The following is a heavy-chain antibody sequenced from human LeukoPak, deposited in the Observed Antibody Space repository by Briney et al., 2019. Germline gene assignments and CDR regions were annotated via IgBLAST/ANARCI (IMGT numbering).Heavy chain of an antibody. Sequence: PGGSLRLSCAASGFTFSSYEMTWVRQAPGKGLEWVSYISSSGSTIYYADSVKGRFTISRDNAKNSLYLQLNSLRAEDTAVYYCARAMYTTSSGYDCWGQGTLVTVSS. J-gene: IGHJ4*02. CDR3: ARAMYTTSSGYDC. CDR2: ISSSGSTI. V-gene: IGHV3-48*03. D-gene: IGHD6-6*01. CDR1: GFTFSSYE.